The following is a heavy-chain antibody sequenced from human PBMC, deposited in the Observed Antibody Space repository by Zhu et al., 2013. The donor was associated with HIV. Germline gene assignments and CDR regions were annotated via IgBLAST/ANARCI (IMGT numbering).Heavy chain of an antibody. CDR1: GYTFIGYY. CDR2: INPSGGST. CDR3: ARGAGYSNSVGDLDY. V-gene: IGHV1-46*01. D-gene: IGHD4-4*01. Sequence: QVQLVQSGAEVKKPGASVKVSCKASGYTFIGYYIHWVRQAPGQGLEWMGIINPSGGSTSYAQKFQGRVTMTRDTSTSTVYMELSSLRSEDTAVYYCARGAGYSNSVGDLDYWGQGTLVTVSS. J-gene: IGHJ4*02.